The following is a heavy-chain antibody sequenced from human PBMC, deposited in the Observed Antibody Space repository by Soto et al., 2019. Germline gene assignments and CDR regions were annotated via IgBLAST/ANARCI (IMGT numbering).Heavy chain of an antibody. CDR2: IYWDDDK. J-gene: IGHJ1*01. CDR3: AHRWSGYFHH. V-gene: IGHV2-5*02. Sequence: QITLKESGPTLVKPTQTLTLTCTFSGFSLSTSGVGVGWIRQPPGKALEWVALIYWDDDKRYSPSLKSRLTITKGTSKNQVVLTMTTIDPVDTATYYCAHRWSGYFHHWGQGTLVNVSS. CDR1: GFSLSTSGVG. D-gene: IGHD1-26*01.